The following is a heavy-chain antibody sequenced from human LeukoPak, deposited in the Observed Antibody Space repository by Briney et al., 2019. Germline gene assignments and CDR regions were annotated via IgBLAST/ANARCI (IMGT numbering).Heavy chain of an antibody. CDR1: GGSISSGDYC. V-gene: IGHV4-30-4*08. CDR3: ARAPTHYDILTALDY. D-gene: IGHD3-9*01. CDR2: IYYSGST. Sequence: PSQTLSLTCTVSGGSISSGDYCWSWIRQPPGKGLEWIGYIYYSGSTYYNPSLKSRVTISVGTSKNQFSLKLSSVTAADTAVYYCARAPTHYDILTALDYWGQGTLVTVSS. J-gene: IGHJ4*02.